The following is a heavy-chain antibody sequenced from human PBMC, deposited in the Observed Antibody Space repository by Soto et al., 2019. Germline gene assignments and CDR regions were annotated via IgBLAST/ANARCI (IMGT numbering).Heavy chain of an antibody. D-gene: IGHD1-26*01. J-gene: IGHJ6*02. CDR3: AKDISGRGSFYYYHGLDV. CDR2: ISWNGGSI. CDR1: KFTFDDYA. V-gene: IGHV3-9*01. Sequence: EVQLVESGGGLVQPGRSLRLSCAASKFTFDDYAMHWVRQAPGKGLEWVSGISWNGGSIGYADSVKARFTISRDNAKNSLYLQMNSLGVEDTALYYCAKDISGRGSFYYYHGLDVWGQGTTVTVSS.